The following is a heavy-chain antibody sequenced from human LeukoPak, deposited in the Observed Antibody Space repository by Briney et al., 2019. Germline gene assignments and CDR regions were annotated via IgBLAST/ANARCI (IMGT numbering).Heavy chain of an antibody. CDR1: GYTFTSYA. CDR2: INTKTGNP. CDR3: ARRAGIAAAGRFDY. Sequence: GASVKVSCTTSGYTFTSYAINWMRQAPGQGLEWMGWINTKTGNPMYAQGFTGRYVFSLDTSVSTAYLQISSLKAEDTAVYYCARRAGIAAAGRFDYWGQGTLVTVSS. V-gene: IGHV7-4-1*02. D-gene: IGHD6-13*01. J-gene: IGHJ4*02.